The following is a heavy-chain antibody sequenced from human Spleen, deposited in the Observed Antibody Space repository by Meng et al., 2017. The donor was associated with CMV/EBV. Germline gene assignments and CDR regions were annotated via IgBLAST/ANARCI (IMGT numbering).Heavy chain of an antibody. Sequence: CTVSGGSISSSSYYWGWIRQPPGKGLEWIGSIYYSGSTYYNPSLKSRVTISVDTSKNQFSLKLSSVTAADTAVYYCARGVIQPGVDYWGQGTLVTVSS. J-gene: IGHJ4*02. D-gene: IGHD3-16*02. CDR3: ARGVIQPGVDY. CDR1: GGSISSSSYY. CDR2: IYYSGST. V-gene: IGHV4-39*07.